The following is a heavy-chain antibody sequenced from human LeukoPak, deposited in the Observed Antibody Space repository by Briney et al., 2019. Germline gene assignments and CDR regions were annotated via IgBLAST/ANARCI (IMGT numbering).Heavy chain of an antibody. CDR3: ARDRSSSDY. CDR2: ISAYNGNT. Sequence: ASVKVSCKASGGTFSSYAISWVRQAPGQGLEWMGWISAYNGNTNYAQKFQGRVTMTTDTSTSTAYMELRSLRSDDTALYYCARDRSSSDYWGQGTLVTVSS. D-gene: IGHD6-6*01. V-gene: IGHV1-18*01. J-gene: IGHJ4*02. CDR1: GGTFSSYA.